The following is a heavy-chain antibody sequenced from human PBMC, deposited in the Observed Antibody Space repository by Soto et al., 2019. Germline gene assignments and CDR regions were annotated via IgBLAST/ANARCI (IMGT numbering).Heavy chain of an antibody. CDR2: ISGSGGNT. CDR1: GFTFSSYA. D-gene: IGHD1-1*01. Sequence: GGSLRLSCAASGFTFSSYAMSWVRQAPGKGLEWVSAISGSGGNTYYADSVKGRFTISSDNSKNNLYLQLKSMRDEDTAVYYCASPHPGGSYYYAMDVWGQGTTVTVSS. J-gene: IGHJ6*02. CDR3: ASPHPGGSYYYAMDV. V-gene: IGHV3-23*01.